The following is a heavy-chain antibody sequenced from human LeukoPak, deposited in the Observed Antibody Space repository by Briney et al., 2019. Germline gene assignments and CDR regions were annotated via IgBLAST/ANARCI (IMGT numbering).Heavy chain of an antibody. J-gene: IGHJ4*02. CDR3: TRGRGSYSLDY. V-gene: IGHV3-30*01. D-gene: IGHD1-26*01. CDR1: GFTLSSYA. CDR2: ISYDGSNE. Sequence: ETSLRLSCAASGFTLSSYAMHWVRQAPGKGLEWVAIISYDGSNEYYADSVKGRFTISRDNSKNTLYLQMNSLRAEDTAIFYCTRGRGSYSLDYWGRGTLVTVSS.